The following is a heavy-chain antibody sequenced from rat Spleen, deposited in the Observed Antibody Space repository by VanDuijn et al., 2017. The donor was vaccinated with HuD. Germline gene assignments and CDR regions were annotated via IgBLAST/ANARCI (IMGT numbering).Heavy chain of an antibody. CDR1: GLSFSNYD. CDR3: ATGPRILRLDWFAY. CDR2: ISYDGTAT. D-gene: IGHD1-6*01. Sequence: EVQLVESGGDLVQPGRSMKLSCAASGLSFSNYDMAWVRQAPTKGLEWVASISYDGTATYYRDSVKGRFTISRDNAKSTLYLQMDSLRSEDTATFYCATGPRILRLDWFAYWGQGTLVTVSS. J-gene: IGHJ3*01. V-gene: IGHV5-25*01.